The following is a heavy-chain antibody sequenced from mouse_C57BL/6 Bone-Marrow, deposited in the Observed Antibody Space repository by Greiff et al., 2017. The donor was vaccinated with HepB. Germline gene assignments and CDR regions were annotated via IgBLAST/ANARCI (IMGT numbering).Heavy chain of an antibody. V-gene: IGHV2-9*01. CDR1: GFSLTSYG. CDR3: AKRGLLRSLAY. D-gene: IGHD1-1*01. J-gene: IGHJ3*01. Sequence: QVQLKESGPGLVAPSQSLSITCTVSGFSLTSYGVDWVRQPPGKGLEWLGVIWGGGSTNYNSALMSRLSISKDNSKSQVFLKMNRLQTDDTAMYYCAKRGLLRSLAYWGQGTLVTVSA. CDR2: IWGGGST.